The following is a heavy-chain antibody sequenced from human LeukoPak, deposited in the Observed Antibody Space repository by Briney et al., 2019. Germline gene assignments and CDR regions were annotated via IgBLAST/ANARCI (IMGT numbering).Heavy chain of an antibody. V-gene: IGHV3-53*01. D-gene: IGHD6-13*01. CDR3: AKMIGRPAAGTPFDY. Sequence: GGSLRLSCAASGFPVSSNYMTWVRQAPGKGLEWVSIFFSDGYTYYADSVKGRFTISGDNSKNTLYLQMNSLRAEDTAVYYCAKMIGRPAAGTPFDYWGQGTLVTVSS. CDR2: FFSDGYT. J-gene: IGHJ4*02. CDR1: GFPVSSNY.